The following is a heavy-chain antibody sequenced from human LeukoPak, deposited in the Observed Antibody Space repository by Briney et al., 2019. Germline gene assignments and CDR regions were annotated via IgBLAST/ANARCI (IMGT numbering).Heavy chain of an antibody. J-gene: IGHJ4*02. CDR2: IKQDGSEK. D-gene: IGHD6-19*01. V-gene: IGHV3-7*03. CDR3: AKDLGSSGLYFDY. Sequence: GGSLRLSCVVSGFSVSNNYVTWVRQAPGKGLEWVANIKQDGSEKNYVDSVKGRFTISRDNSKNTLYLQMNSLRAEDTAVYYCAKDLGSSGLYFDYWGQGTLVTVSS. CDR1: GFSVSNNY.